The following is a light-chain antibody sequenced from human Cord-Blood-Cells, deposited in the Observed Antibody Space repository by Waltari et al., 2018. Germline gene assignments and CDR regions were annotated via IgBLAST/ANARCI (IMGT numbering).Light chain of an antibody. CDR1: SSDVGRFNL. CDR3: CSYAGSYV. V-gene: IGLV2-23*01. CDR2: EGS. Sequence: QSALTQPASVSGSPGPSITISCTGTSSDVGRFNLVSWYQQHPGKAPKLMIYEGSKRPSGVSNRFSGSKSGNTASLTISGLQAEDEADYYCCSYAGSYVFGTGTKVTVL. J-gene: IGLJ1*01.